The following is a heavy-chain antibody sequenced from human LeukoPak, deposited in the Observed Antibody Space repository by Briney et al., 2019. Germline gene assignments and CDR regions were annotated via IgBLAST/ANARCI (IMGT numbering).Heavy chain of an antibody. J-gene: IGHJ4*02. CDR1: GHTFTSYG. V-gene: IGHV1-18*01. Sequence: ASVKVSCKASGHTFTSYGISWVRQAPGQGLEWMGWISAYNGNTNYAQKLQGRITMTTDTSTSTAYMELRSLKSEQPAVYYCARGLLVITAQFDYWGQGTLVTVSS. D-gene: IGHD1-14*01. CDR3: ARGLLVITAQFDY. CDR2: ISAYNGNT.